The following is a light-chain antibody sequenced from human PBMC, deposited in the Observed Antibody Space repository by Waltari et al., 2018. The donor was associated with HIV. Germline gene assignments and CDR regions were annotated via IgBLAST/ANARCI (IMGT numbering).Light chain of an antibody. CDR2: GDS. Sequence: SYVLTQPPSVSVAPGQTARFTCGGNNIGSKSVHWYQQTPGQAPLLVLFGDSDRPSGMPERFAGANSGNTATRTSSRVEAGDEADYDCQVWDSSSDVVFGGGTKLTVL. J-gene: IGLJ2*01. V-gene: IGLV3-21*02. CDR3: QVWDSSSDVV. CDR1: NIGSKS.